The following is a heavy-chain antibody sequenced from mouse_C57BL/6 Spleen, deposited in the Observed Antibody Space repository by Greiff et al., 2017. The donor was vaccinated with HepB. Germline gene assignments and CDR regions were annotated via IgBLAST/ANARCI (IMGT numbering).Heavy chain of an antibody. CDR2: FHPYNDDT. J-gene: IGHJ2*01. D-gene: IGHD1-1*01. V-gene: IGHV1-47*01. CDR1: GYTFTTYP. Sequence: VKLQESGAELVKPGASVKMSCKASGYTFTTYPIEWMKQNHGKSLEWIGNFHPYNDDTKYNEKFKGKATLTVEKSSSTVYLELSRLTSDDSAVYYCARGYYGSSLFDYWGQGTTLTVSS. CDR3: ARGYYGSSLFDY.